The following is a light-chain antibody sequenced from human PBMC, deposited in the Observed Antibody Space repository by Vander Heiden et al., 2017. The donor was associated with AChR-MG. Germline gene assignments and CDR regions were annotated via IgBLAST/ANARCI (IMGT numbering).Light chain of an antibody. CDR3: QQYSSSRT. V-gene: IGKV3-20*01. J-gene: IGKJ1*01. CDR2: GAS. CDR1: QIIRSNY. Sequence: IVLTQSPGTLSLSPGEGATLSCRASQIIRSNYLAWYQQKPGQAPRLLIYGASTRATGIPDRFSDSGSGTDFSLAISRLEPEDFAVYYWQQYSSSRTFGQGTKVEIK.